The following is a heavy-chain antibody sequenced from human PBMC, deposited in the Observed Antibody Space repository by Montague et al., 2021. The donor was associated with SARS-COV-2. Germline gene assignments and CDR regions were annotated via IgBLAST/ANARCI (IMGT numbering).Heavy chain of an antibody. D-gene: IGHD3-22*01. Sequence: CAISGDSVSSNSAAWNWIRQSPSRGLEWLGRTYYRSKWYNDYAVSVKSXITINPDTSKNQFSLQLNSVTAEGTAVYYCARELRRITMIVDIRGFDYWGQGTLVTVSS. CDR3: ARELRRITMIVDIRGFDY. V-gene: IGHV6-1*01. J-gene: IGHJ4*02. CDR2: TYYRSKWYN. CDR1: GDSVSSNSAA.